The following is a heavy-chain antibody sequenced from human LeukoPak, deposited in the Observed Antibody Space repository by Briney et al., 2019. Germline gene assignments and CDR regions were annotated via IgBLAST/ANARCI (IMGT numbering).Heavy chain of an antibody. CDR3: ARKVIAARQYSYYYMDV. J-gene: IGHJ6*03. V-gene: IGHV3-21*04. CDR2: ISSSSSYI. D-gene: IGHD6-6*01. Sequence: GGSLRLSCAASGFTFSSYWMNWVRQAPGKGLEWVSSISSSSSYIYYADSVKGRFTISRDNAKNSLYLQMNSLRAEDTALYYCARKVIAARQYSYYYMDVWGKGTTVTVSS. CDR1: GFTFSSYW.